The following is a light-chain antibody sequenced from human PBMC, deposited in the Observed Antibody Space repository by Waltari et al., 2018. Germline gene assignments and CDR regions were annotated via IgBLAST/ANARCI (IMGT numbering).Light chain of an antibody. CDR3: QSYDSSLSGRI. Sequence: QSVLTQPPSVSGAPGQRVTITCTGSSPNIGAGYDVHWYQQLPGTAPKLLIYVNRNRPSGVPDRFSGSRSGPSASLAITGLRPEDEADYYCQSYDSSLSGRIFGGGTKVTVL. CDR1: SPNIGAGYD. CDR2: VNR. J-gene: IGLJ2*01. V-gene: IGLV1-40*01.